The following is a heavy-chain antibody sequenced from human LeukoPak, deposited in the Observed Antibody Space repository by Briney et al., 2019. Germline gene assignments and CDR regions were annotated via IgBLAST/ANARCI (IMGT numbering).Heavy chain of an antibody. D-gene: IGHD1-26*01. CDR3: ASGSYCDY. J-gene: IGHJ4*02. Sequence: GGSLRLSCAASGFTLSSYAMSWVRQAPGRGLEWVSAISDTGNTYHADSVKGRFTISRDNSKNTLYLQMNSLRAEDTAVYYCASGSYCDYWGQGTLVTVSS. CDR2: ISDTGNT. CDR1: GFTLSSYA. V-gene: IGHV3-23*01.